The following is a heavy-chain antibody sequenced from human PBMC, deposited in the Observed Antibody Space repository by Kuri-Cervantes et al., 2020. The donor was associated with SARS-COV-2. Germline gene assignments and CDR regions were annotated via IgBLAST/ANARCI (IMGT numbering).Heavy chain of an antibody. CDR3: ARLPSGTIFGSGGSCYSSTNYYYYGMDV. Sequence: GGSLRLSCKGSGYSFTSYWIGWVRQMPGKGLEWMGIIYPGDSDTRYSPSFQGQVTISADKSISTAYLQWSSLKASDNAMYYCARLPSGTIFGSGGSCYSSTNYYYYGMDVWGQGTTVTVSS. J-gene: IGHJ6*02. CDR2: IYPGDSDT. V-gene: IGHV5-51*01. CDR1: GYSFTSYW. D-gene: IGHD2-15*01.